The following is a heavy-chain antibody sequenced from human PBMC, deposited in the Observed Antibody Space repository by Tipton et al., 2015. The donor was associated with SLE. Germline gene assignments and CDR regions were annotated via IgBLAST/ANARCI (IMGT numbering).Heavy chain of an antibody. J-gene: IGHJ2*01. CDR2: IYYSGST. CDR1: GGSISSYY. Sequence: TLSLTCTVSGGSISSYYWSWIRQPPGKGLEWIGDIYYSGSTNYNPSLKSRVTISVDTSKNQFSLKLSSVTAADTAVYYCARDPGNDQDYWYFDLWGRGTLVTVSS. D-gene: IGHD3-10*01. V-gene: IGHV4-59*01. CDR3: ARDPGNDQDYWYFDL.